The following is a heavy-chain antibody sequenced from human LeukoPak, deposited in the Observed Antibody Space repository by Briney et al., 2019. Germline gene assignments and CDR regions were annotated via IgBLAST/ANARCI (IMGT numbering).Heavy chain of an antibody. CDR3: KIAARDYYYGMDV. D-gene: IGHD6-6*01. V-gene: IGHV4-39*01. CDR1: GGSISSSSYY. CDR2: IYYSGST. Sequence: PSETLSLTCTVFGGSISSSSYYWGWIRQPPGKGLEWIGSIYYSGSTYYNPSLKSRVTISVDTSKNQFSLKLSSVTAADTAVYYCKIAARDYYYGMDVWGQGTTVTVSS. J-gene: IGHJ6*02.